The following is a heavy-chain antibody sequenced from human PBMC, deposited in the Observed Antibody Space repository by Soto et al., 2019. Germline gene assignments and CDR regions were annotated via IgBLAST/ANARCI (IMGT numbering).Heavy chain of an antibody. J-gene: IGHJ5*02. CDR2: IIPIFGTA. D-gene: IGHD6-13*01. CDR3: ARGKFSGAAALWFDP. CDR1: GGTFSSYS. Sequence: ASVKVSWKASGGTFSSYSISWVLQAPGQGLEWMGGIIPIFGTANYAQKFQGRVTITADESTSTAYMELSSLRSEDTAVYYCARGKFSGAAALWFDPWGQGTLVTVSS. V-gene: IGHV1-69*13.